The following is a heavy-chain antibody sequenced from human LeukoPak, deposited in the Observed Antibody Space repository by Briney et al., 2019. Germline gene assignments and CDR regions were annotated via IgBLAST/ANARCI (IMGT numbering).Heavy chain of an antibody. CDR2: ITHTGTT. J-gene: IGHJ4*02. D-gene: IGHD5-24*01. V-gene: IGHV4-38-2*02. CDR3: ARFRGGVGWEY. Sequence: SETLSLTCTVSGYSISSGYSWAWIRQPPGKGLEWISSITHTGTTYYNPSLKSRVTVSRDTSKNHFSLNLSSVTVADTAVYYCARFRGGVGWEYWGQGTLVTVSS. CDR1: GYSISSGYS.